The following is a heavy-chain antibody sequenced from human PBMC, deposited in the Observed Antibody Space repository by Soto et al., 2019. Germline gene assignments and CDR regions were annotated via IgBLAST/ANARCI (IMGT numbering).Heavy chain of an antibody. J-gene: IGHJ4*02. CDR3: ARGRYSSGWYDYVDY. CDR2: IKQDGSEK. V-gene: IGHV3-7*04. D-gene: IGHD6-19*01. Sequence: EVQLVESGGGLVQPGGSLRLSCAASGFTFSSYWMSWVRQAPGKGLEWVANIKQDGSEKYYVDSVKGRFTISRDNAKNSLYLQMNSLRAEDTAVYYCARGRYSSGWYDYVDYWGQGTLVTVSS. CDR1: GFTFSSYW.